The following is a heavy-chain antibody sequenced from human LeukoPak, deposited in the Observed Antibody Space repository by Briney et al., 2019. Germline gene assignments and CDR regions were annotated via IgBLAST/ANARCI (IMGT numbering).Heavy chain of an antibody. J-gene: IGHJ4*02. V-gene: IGHV1-69*13. CDR2: IIPIFGTA. D-gene: IGHD6-13*01. CDR1: GGTFISYA. Sequence: ASVKVSCKASGGTFISYAISWVRQAPGQGLEWMGGIIPIFGTANYAQKFQGRVTITADESTSTAYMELSSLRSEDTAVYYCARDPTYSSSWYFDYWGQGTLVTVSS. CDR3: ARDPTYSSSWYFDY.